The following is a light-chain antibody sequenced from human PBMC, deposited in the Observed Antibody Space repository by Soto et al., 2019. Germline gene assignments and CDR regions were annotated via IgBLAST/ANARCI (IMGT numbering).Light chain of an antibody. J-gene: IGKJ1*01. CDR1: QSPVHSEENTN. CDR2: KIS. CDR3: MQETQFPWT. V-gene: IGKV2-24*01. Sequence: DIVMTQTPISSPVTLEQPASISCRSSQSPVHSEENTNLTWLHQRLGHLPSLILYKISTRFSGVPDRFSGSGAGTDFPLKISRVDAEDVGVYYCMQETQFPWTFGQGTKVEIK.